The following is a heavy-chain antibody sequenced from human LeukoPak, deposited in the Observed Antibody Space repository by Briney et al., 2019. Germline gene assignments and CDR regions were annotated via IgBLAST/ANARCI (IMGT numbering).Heavy chain of an antibody. CDR3: ARDPPEWELPHDY. Sequence: SVKVSCKASGGTFSSYAISWVRQAPGQGLEWMGGIIPIFGTANYAQKLQGRVTITADESTSTAYMELSSLRSEDTAVYYCARDPPEWELPHDYWGQGTLVTVSS. J-gene: IGHJ4*02. CDR2: IIPIFGTA. V-gene: IGHV1-69*01. D-gene: IGHD1-26*01. CDR1: GGTFSSYA.